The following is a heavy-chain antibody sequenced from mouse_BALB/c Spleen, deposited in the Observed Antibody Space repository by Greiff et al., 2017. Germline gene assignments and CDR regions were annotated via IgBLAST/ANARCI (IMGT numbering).Heavy chain of an antibody. J-gene: IGHJ2*01. D-gene: IGHD1-3*01. Sequence: DVKLVESGPGLVKPSQSLSLTCSVTGYSFTSGYYWNWIRQFPGNRLEWMGYISYDGSNNYNPSLKNRISITRDTSKNQFFLKLNSVTTEDTATYYCAREGGKGYWGQGTTLTVSS. V-gene: IGHV3-6*02. CDR1: GYSFTSGYY. CDR2: ISYDGSN. CDR3: AREGGKGY.